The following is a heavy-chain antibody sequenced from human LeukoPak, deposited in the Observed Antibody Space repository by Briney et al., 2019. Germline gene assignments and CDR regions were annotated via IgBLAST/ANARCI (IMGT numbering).Heavy chain of an antibody. Sequence: PGGSLRLTCAASGFTFSSYAMHWVRQAPGKGLEYVSAISSNGGSTYYANSVKGRFTISRDNSKNTLYLQMGSLRAEDMAVYYCARNPTGSTRFNYYYYTDVSGKGTTVTVSS. V-gene: IGHV3-64*01. J-gene: IGHJ6*03. CDR1: GFTFSSYA. D-gene: IGHD1-1*01. CDR3: ARNPTGSTRFNYYYYTDV. CDR2: ISSNGGST.